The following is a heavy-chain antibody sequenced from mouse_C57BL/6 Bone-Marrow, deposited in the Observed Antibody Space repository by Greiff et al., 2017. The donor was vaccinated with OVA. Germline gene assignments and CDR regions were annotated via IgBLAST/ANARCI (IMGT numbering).Heavy chain of an antibody. CDR1: GFTIKNTY. Sequence: VQLQQSVAELVRPGASVKLSCTASGFTIKNTYMHWVKQRPEQGLEWIGRIDPANGNTKYAPKFQGKATITADTSSNTAYLQLSSLTSEDTAIYYCALFITTVFDYWGQGTTLTVSS. V-gene: IGHV14-3*01. CDR2: IDPANGNT. J-gene: IGHJ2*01. CDR3: ALFITTVFDY. D-gene: IGHD1-1*01.